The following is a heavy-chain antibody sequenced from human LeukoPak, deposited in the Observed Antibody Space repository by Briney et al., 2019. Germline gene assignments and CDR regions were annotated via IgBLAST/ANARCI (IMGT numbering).Heavy chain of an antibody. D-gene: IGHD5-18*01. Sequence: SETLSLTCAVYGGSFSGYYWSWIRQPPGKGLEWIGEINHSGSTNYNPSLKSRVTISVDTSKNQFSLKLSSVTAADTAVYYCARRGWIQLRFDPWGQGTLVTVSS. V-gene: IGHV4-34*01. J-gene: IGHJ5*02. CDR2: INHSGST. CDR1: GGSFSGYY. CDR3: ARRGWIQLRFDP.